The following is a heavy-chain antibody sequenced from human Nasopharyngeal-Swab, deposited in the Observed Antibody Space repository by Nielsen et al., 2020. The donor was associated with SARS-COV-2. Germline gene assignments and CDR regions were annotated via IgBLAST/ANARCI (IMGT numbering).Heavy chain of an antibody. CDR1: GYTFTSYA. J-gene: IGHJ5*02. D-gene: IGHD6-19*01. Sequence: ASVKVSCKASGYTFTSYAMNWVRQAPGQGLEWMGWINTNTGNPTYAQGFTGRFVFSLDTSVSTAYLQISSLKAEDTAVYYCARGRAIAVAGTWGYNWFDPCGQGTLVTVSS. CDR3: ARGRAIAVAGTWGYNWFDP. V-gene: IGHV7-4-1*02. CDR2: INTNTGNP.